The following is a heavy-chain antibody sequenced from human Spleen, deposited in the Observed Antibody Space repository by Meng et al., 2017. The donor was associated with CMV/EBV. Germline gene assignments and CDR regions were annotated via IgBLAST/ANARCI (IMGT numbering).Heavy chain of an antibody. J-gene: IGHJ4*02. CDR2: ISGSGGST. CDR3: AKDFGETLPTHYYFDY. Sequence: GVTFSSCARSWVGQAPGKGVEGVSAISGSGGSTYYADSVKGRFTISRDNSKNTLYLQMNSLRAEDTAVYYCAKDFGETLPTHYYFDYWGQGTLVTVSS. D-gene: IGHD3-3*01. CDR1: GVTFSSCA. V-gene: IGHV3-23*01.